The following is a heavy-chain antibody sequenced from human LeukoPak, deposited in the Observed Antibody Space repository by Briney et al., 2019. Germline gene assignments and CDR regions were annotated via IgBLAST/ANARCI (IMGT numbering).Heavy chain of an antibody. CDR1: GYTFTSYG. V-gene: IGHV1-69*13. Sequence: SVKVSCKASGYTFTSYGISWVRQAPGQGLEWMGGIIPIFGTANYAQKFQGRVTITADESTSTAYMELSSLRSEDTAVYYCATGASIAAAHWGQGTLVTVSS. J-gene: IGHJ4*02. D-gene: IGHD6-13*01. CDR2: IIPIFGTA. CDR3: ATGASIAAAH.